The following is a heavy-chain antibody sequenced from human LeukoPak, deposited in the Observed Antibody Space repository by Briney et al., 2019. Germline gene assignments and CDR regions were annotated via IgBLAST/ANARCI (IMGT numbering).Heavy chain of an antibody. V-gene: IGHV4-59*01. D-gene: IGHD6-13*01. J-gene: IGHJ4*02. Sequence: EPSETLSLTCTVSGGSISSYYWSWIRQPPGKGLEWIGYIYYSGSTNYNPSLKSRVTISVDTSKNQSSLKLSSVTAADTAVYYCARDLAAGTMGYFDYWGQGTLVTVSS. CDR2: IYYSGST. CDR3: ARDLAAGTMGYFDY. CDR1: GGSISSYY.